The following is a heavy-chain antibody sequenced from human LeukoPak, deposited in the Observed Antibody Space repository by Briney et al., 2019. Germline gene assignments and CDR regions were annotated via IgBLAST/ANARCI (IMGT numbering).Heavy chain of an antibody. CDR1: GFTISSHA. V-gene: IGHV3-30*04. CDR3: AGSLGPLTEY. J-gene: IGHJ4*02. Sequence: PGGSLRLSCAASGFTISSHAMDWVRQARGKGLEWVAVISYDGSNKYYADSVRGRFTISRDNAKNTLYLQMNSLRAEDTAVYYCAGSLGPLTEYWGQGTLVTVSS. CDR2: ISYDGSNK. D-gene: IGHD7-27*01.